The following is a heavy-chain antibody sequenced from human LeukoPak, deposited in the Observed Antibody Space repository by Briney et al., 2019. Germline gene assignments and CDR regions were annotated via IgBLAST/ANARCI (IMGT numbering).Heavy chain of an antibody. CDR1: GFTFSSYG. D-gene: IGHD6-13*01. V-gene: IGHV3-30*18. J-gene: IGHJ6*03. Sequence: GGSLRLSCAASGFTFSSYGMHWVRQAPGKGLEWVAVISYDGSNKYYADSVKGRFTISRDNSKNTLYLQMNSLRAEDTAVYYCAKIGGYSSSWVRVYYYYYMDVWGKGTTVTVSS. CDR3: AKIGGYSSSWVRVYYYYYMDV. CDR2: ISYDGSNK.